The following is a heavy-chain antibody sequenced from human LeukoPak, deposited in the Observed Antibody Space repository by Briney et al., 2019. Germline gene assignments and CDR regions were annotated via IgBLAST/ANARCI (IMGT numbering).Heavy chain of an antibody. J-gene: IGHJ4*02. D-gene: IGHD1-26*01. CDR2: ITGSGGRT. Sequence: PGGSLRLSCAASGFTFSSYAMNWVRQAPGKGLEWVSAITGSGGRTYYADSVKGRFTISRDNSKNTLYLQMNSLKTEDTAVYYCTRSESGTYKGGFDSWGQGTLVTVSS. CDR1: GFTFSSYA. CDR3: TRSESGTYKGGFDS. V-gene: IGHV3-23*01.